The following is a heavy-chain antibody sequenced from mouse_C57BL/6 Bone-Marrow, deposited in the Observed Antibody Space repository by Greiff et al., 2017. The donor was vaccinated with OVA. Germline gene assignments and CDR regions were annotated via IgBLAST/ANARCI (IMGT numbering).Heavy chain of an antibody. J-gene: IGHJ3*01. CDR2: INPSTGGT. CDR1: GYSFTGYY. Sequence: EVMLMESGPELVKPGASVKISCKASGYSFTGYYMNWVKQSPEKSLEWIGEINPSTGGTTYNQKFKAKATLTVDKSSSTAYMQLKSLTSEDSAVYYCARGGTGPFAYGGQGTLVTVSA. D-gene: IGHD4-1*01. V-gene: IGHV1-42*01. CDR3: ARGGTGPFAY.